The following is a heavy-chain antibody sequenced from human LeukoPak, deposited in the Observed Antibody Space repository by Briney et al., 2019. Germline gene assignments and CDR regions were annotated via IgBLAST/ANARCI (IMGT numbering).Heavy chain of an antibody. J-gene: IGHJ4*02. CDR1: GYSISSCYY. D-gene: IGHD5-18*01. CDR3: ATSRANLDTAMVGPDY. Sequence: SETRPLTGTFSGYSISSCYYWGWIRQPPGKGLEGNGSIYHSGRTYYNPSLKSRVTISVETSKHQFSLKLRSVTAADTAVYFCATSRANLDTAMVGPDYWGQGTLVTVPS. V-gene: IGHV4-38-2*02. CDR2: IYHSGRT.